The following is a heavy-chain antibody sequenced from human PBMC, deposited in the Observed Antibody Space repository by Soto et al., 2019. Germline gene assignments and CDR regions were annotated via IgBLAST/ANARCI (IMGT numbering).Heavy chain of an antibody. J-gene: IGHJ6*02. CDR1: GGSISSNIYY. V-gene: IGHV4-39*07. D-gene: IGHD3-10*01. Sequence: SETLSLTCTVSGGSISSNIYYWGWIRQPPGKGLEWIGNIHYSGSTYYDSSLKSRVTMSVDTPKNQFSLKLSSVTAADTAVYYCARRGYGPGFPYYYGMDVWGQGTTVTVSS. CDR2: IHYSGST. CDR3: ARRGYGPGFPYYYGMDV.